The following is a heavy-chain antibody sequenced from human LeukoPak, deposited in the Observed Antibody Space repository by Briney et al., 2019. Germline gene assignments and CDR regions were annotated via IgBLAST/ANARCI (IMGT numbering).Heavy chain of an antibody. CDR2: ISSSSSYI. D-gene: IGHD3-3*01. J-gene: IGHJ4*02. V-gene: IGHV3-21*06. CDR3: GRAYDFSRH. Sequence: GRSLRLSCASSGFTFSSYSMNWVRQAPGKVLELVSSISSSSSYIYYADSVKGRFTISRDNAKNSLYLQMNSLRAEDTALYYCGRAYDFSRHWGQGTLVTVS. CDR1: GFTFSSYS.